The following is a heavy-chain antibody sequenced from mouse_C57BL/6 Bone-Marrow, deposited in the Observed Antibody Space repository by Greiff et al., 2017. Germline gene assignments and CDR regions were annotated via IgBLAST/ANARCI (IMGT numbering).Heavy chain of an antibody. CDR3: AIGRQLRLPWFAY. D-gene: IGHD3-2*02. CDR1: GYTFTSYW. V-gene: IGHV1-74*01. Sequence: QVQLQQPGAELVKPGASVKVSCKASGYTFTSYWMHWVKQRPGQGLEWIGRIHPSDSDTNYNQKFKGKATLTVDKSSSTAYMQLSSLTSEDSAVYYWAIGRQLRLPWFAYWGQGTLVTVSA. CDR2: IHPSDSDT. J-gene: IGHJ3*01.